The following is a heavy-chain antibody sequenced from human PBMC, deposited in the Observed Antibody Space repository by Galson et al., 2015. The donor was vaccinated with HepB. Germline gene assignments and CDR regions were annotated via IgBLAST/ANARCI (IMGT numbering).Heavy chain of an antibody. Sequence: SLRLSCAASGFTFSSYAMSWVRQAPGKGLEWVSGISGSGGSTYYADSVKGRFSFSRDNSKNTVYLQMISLRAEDTAVYYCAKGLGYCSGGSCYPLDYWGQGTLVTVSS. D-gene: IGHD2-15*01. CDR3: AKGLGYCSGGSCYPLDY. CDR1: GFTFSSYA. CDR2: ISGSGGST. V-gene: IGHV3-23*01. J-gene: IGHJ4*02.